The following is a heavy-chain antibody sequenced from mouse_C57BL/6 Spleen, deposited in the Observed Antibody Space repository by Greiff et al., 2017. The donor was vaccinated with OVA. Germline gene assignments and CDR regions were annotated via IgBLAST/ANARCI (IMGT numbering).Heavy chain of an antibody. J-gene: IGHJ4*01. CDR3: ARKGNDGSMDY. CDR1: GYTFTSYG. Sequence: QVQLQQSGAELARPGASVKLSCKASGYTFTSYGISWVKQRTGQGLEWIGEIYPRSGNTYYNEKFKGKATLTADKSSSTADMELRSLTSEELAVYFYARKGNDGSMDYWGQGTSVTVSS. D-gene: IGHD1-2*01. CDR2: IYPRSGNT. V-gene: IGHV1-81*01.